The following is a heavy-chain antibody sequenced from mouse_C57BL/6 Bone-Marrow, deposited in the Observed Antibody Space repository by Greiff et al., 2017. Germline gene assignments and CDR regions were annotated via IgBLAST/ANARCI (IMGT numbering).Heavy chain of an antibody. CDR2: IYPRSGNT. J-gene: IGHJ2*01. V-gene: IGHV1-81*01. CDR3: AREEIYYDYYFDY. CDR1: GYTFTSYG. Sequence: QVQLQQSAAELARPGASVKLSCKASGYTFTSYGISWVKQRTGQGLEWIGEIYPRSGNTYYNEKFKGKATLTADKSSSTAYMELRSLTSEDSAVYFCAREEIYYDYYFDYWGQGTTLTVSS. D-gene: IGHD2-4*01.